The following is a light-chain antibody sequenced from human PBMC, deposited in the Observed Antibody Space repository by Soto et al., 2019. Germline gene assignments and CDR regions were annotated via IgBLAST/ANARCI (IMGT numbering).Light chain of an antibody. Sequence: DIVMIQSPDALAVSLGERATINCKSSQNVLFSSNNKNYLAWYQQKARQPPRLLIYWASTRESGVPDRFIGSGSGTDFTLTISSLQAEDVAIYYCHQYYSTPHTFGQGTKLEIK. CDR3: HQYYSTPHT. CDR1: QNVLFSSNNKNY. CDR2: WAS. J-gene: IGKJ2*01. V-gene: IGKV4-1*01.